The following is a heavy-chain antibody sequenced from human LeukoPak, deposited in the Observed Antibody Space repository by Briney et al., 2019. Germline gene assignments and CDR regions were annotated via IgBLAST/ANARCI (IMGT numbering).Heavy chain of an antibody. CDR1: GFNFSSYC. CDR2: ISYDGSNK. Sequence: QSGGSLTLSCSASGFNFSSYCMHWVRQAPGKELDWVAVISYDGSNKYYADSVNGRFTISRDNSKNTPYLQMNSLRAQDTAVYYSAKAYYMNGDYTVEGYFDYWGQGPLVPVSS. CDR3: AKAYYMNGDYTVEGYFDY. D-gene: IGHD3-3*01. J-gene: IGHJ4*02. V-gene: IGHV3-30*18.